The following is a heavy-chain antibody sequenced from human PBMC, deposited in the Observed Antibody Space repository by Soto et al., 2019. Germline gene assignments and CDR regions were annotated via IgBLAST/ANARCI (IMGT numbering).Heavy chain of an antibody. D-gene: IGHD3-10*01. V-gene: IGHV1-18*01. CDR2: ISAYNGNT. CDR1: GYTFTSYA. CDR3: ARGGEWFGELLYYYYMDV. Sequence: ASVKVSCKASGYTFTSYAMHWVRQAPGQRLEWMGWISAYNGNTNYAQKLQGRVTMTTDTSTSTAYMELRSLRSDDTAVYYCARGGEWFGELLYYYYMDVWGKGTTVTVSS. J-gene: IGHJ6*03.